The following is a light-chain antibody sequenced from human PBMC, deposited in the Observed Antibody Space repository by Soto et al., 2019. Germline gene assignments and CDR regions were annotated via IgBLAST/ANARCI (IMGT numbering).Light chain of an antibody. J-gene: IGLJ2*01. CDR3: QSYDSSLSGSKVV. CDR1: SSNIGSTYD. Sequence: QSVVTQPPSVSGAPGQRVTISCTGSSSNIGSTYDVHWYQQLPGTAPKVLIYGNSNRLSGVPDRFSGSKSGTSAFLTITGLQAEDEGDYFCQSYDSSLSGSKVVFGGGTKLTVL. V-gene: IGLV1-40*01. CDR2: GNS.